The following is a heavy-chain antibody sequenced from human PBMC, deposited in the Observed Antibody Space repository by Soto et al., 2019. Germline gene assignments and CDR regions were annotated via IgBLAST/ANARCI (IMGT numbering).Heavy chain of an antibody. CDR1: GFTFDDYA. CDR3: AKDMHPYCSSTSCRDAFDI. V-gene: IGHV3-9*01. Sequence: GGSLRLSCAASGFTFDDYAMHWVRQAPGKGLEWVSGISWNSGSIGNADLVKGRFTISRDNAKNSLYLQMNSLRAEDTALYYCAKDMHPYCSSTSCRDAFDIWGQGTMVTVSS. CDR2: ISWNSGSI. D-gene: IGHD2-2*01. J-gene: IGHJ3*02.